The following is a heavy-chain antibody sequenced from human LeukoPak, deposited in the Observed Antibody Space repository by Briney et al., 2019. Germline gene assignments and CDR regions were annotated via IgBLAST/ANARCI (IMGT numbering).Heavy chain of an antibody. CDR3: ARTSSSWYGAFYYGMDV. CDR2: ISSSGSTI. CDR1: GFTFSSYE. V-gene: IGHV3-48*03. D-gene: IGHD6-13*01. J-gene: IGHJ6*02. Sequence: GGSLRLSCAASGFTFSSYEMNWVRQAPGKGLEWVSYISSSGSTIYYADSVKGRFTISRDNAKNSLYLQMNSLRAEDTAVYYCARTSSSWYGAFYYGMDVWGQGTTVTVSS.